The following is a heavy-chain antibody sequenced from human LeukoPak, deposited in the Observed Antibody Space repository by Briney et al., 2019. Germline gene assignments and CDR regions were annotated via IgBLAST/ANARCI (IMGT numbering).Heavy chain of an antibody. Sequence: GGSLRLSCAASGFTFSSYAMSWVREAPGKGLEWVSGMSGSGGSTYYADSVKGRFTISRDNSKNTLYLQMNTLRAEDTAVYYCAKDREYSYVYDAFDIWGQGTLVTVSS. V-gene: IGHV3-23*01. CDR3: AKDREYSYVYDAFDI. J-gene: IGHJ3*02. CDR1: GFTFSSYA. D-gene: IGHD3-16*01. CDR2: MSGSGGST.